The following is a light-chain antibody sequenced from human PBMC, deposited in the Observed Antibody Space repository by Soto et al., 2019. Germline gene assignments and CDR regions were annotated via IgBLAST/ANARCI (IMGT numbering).Light chain of an antibody. J-gene: IGKJ5*01. CDR2: DAS. CDR1: QSITRS. CDR3: QQRNDWPDT. V-gene: IGKV3-11*01. Sequence: EIVLTQSPVTLSLSPGERATLSCRASQSITRSLAWLQQKPGQAPRLLIYDASYRATGVPTRFSGSGSGTDFPLTISSLEPEDFAFYYCQQRNDWPDTFGQGTRLEIK.